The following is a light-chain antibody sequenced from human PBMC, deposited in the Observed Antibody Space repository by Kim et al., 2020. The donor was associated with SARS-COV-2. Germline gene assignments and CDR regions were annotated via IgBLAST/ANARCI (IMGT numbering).Light chain of an antibody. J-gene: IGKJ1*01. V-gene: IGKV3-20*01. Sequence: SPGERATPSCRARQTITNRYLAWYQQKPGQAPRLLIYTASSRATGIPDRFSGSGSGTDFTLTISRLEPEDFAVYYCQQYSSSPRTFGQGTKVDIK. CDR2: TAS. CDR3: QQYSSSPRT. CDR1: QTITNRY.